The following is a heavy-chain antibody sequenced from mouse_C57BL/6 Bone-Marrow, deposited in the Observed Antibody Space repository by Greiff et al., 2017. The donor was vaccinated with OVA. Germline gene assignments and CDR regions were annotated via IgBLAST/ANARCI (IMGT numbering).Heavy chain of an antibody. CDR1: GYTFTDYY. CDR3: ARSEGYYNAMDY. Sequence: QLQQSGPVLVKPGASVKMSCKASGYTFTDYYMNWVKQSHGKSLEWIGVINPYNGGTSYNQKFKGKATLTVDKSSSTAYMELNSLTSEDSAVYYCARSEGYYNAMDYWGQGTSVTVSS. D-gene: IGHD2-2*01. CDR2: INPYNGGT. V-gene: IGHV1-19*01. J-gene: IGHJ4*01.